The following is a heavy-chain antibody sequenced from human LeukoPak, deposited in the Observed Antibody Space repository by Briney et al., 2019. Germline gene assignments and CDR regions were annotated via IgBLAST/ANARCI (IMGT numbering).Heavy chain of an antibody. CDR2: ISGSGGST. J-gene: IGHJ5*02. CDR3: AKDSYYDILTGRDWFDR. CDR1: GFTFSSYA. V-gene: IGHV3-23*01. Sequence: GGSLRLSCAASGFTFSSYAMTWVRQAPGKGLEWVSAISGSGGSTYYADSVKGRFTISRDNSKNTLYLQMNRLRAEDTAVYYCAKDSYYDILTGRDWFDRWGQGTLVTVSS. D-gene: IGHD3-9*01.